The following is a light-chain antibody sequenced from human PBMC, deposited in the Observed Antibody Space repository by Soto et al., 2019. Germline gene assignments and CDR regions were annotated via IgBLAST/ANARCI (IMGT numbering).Light chain of an antibody. V-gene: IGLV2-11*01. CDR1: SSDVGGYDY. Sequence: QSALTQPRSVSGSPGQSVTISCTGTSSDVGGYDYVSWYQQHPGKAPKLIIYDVTKRPAGVPDRFSGSKSGDTASLTISGLQAEDEADYYCCSYAGNLYVFGPGTKVTVL. CDR2: DVT. J-gene: IGLJ1*01. CDR3: CSYAGNLYV.